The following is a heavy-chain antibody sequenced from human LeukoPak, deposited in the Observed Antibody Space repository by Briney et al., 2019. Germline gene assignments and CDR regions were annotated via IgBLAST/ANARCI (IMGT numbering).Heavy chain of an antibody. CDR1: GGTFSSYA. CDR2: IIPILGIA. D-gene: IGHD6-13*01. CDR3: ARESAIAAVEY. J-gene: IGHJ4*02. Sequence: ASVKVSCKASGGTFSSYAISWVRQAPGQGLEWMGRIIPILGIANYAQKFQGRVTITADKSTSTAYMELSSLRSEDTAVYYCARESAIAAVEYWGQGTLVTVSS. V-gene: IGHV1-69*04.